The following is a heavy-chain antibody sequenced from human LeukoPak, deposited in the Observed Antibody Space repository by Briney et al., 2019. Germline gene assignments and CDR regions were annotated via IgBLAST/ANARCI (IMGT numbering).Heavy chain of an antibody. CDR1: GYTLTSYD. CDR3: ARGSVRGYIPGGDY. J-gene: IGHJ4*02. CDR2: MNPNSGNT. V-gene: IGHV1-8*01. D-gene: IGHD3-22*01. Sequence: ASVKVSCKASGYTLTSYDINWVRQATGQGLEWMGWMNPNSGNTGYAQKFQGRVTMTRNTSISTAYMELSSLRSEDTAVYYCARGSVRGYIPGGDYWGQGTLVTVSS.